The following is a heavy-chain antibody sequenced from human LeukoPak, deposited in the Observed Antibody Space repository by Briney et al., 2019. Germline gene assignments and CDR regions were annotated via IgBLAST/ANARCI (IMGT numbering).Heavy chain of an antibody. CDR3: ARQGRSGASYSGLDS. Sequence: PSETLSLTCTVSGGSISSSIYYWGWIRQPPGKGLEWIGSIYYSGSTYYNPSLKSRVTISVDTSKNQFSLQLNSVSPEDTAVYYCARQGRSGASYSGLDSWGQGTLVTVSS. D-gene: IGHD1-26*01. CDR1: GGSISSSIYY. CDR2: IYYSGST. J-gene: IGHJ4*02. V-gene: IGHV4-39*01.